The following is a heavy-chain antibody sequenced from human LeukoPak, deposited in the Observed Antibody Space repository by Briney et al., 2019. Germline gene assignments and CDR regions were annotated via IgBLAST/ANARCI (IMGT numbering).Heavy chain of an antibody. V-gene: IGHV4-34*01. Sequence: ASETLSLTCAVYGGSFSGYYWSWIRQPPGKGLEWIGEINHSGSTNYNPSLKSRVTISVDTSKNQFSLKLSSVTAADTAVYYCASYSQTFDYWGQGTLVTVSP. CDR3: ASYSQTFDY. CDR2: INHSGST. CDR1: GGSFSGYY. D-gene: IGHD2-21*01. J-gene: IGHJ4*02.